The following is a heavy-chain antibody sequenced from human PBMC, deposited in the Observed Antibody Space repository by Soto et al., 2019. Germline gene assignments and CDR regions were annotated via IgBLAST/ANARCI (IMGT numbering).Heavy chain of an antibody. J-gene: IGHJ4*02. D-gene: IGHD2-15*01. V-gene: IGHV3-23*01. CDR2: ISGSGGST. CDR1: VFTFSSYA. CDR3: ATSFGSGETGAGH. Sequence: PVGSLRLSCASSVFTFSSYAMSWVRHSPGKGLEWVSAISGSGGSTYYADSVKGRFTISRDNSKNTLYLQMNSLRAEDTAVYYCATSFGSGETGAGHWGQGTLVIVSS.